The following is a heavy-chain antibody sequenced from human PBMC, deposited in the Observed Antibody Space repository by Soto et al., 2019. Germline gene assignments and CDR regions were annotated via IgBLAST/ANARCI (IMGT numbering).Heavy chain of an antibody. CDR1: GYTFTSYG. Sequence: ASVKVSCKASGYTFTSYGISWVRQAPGQGLEWMGWISAYNGNTNYAQKLQGRVTMTTDTSTSTAYMELRSLRSDDTAVYYCARRVLWFGELSGAFDIWGQGTMVTVSS. CDR3: ARRVLWFGELSGAFDI. CDR2: ISAYNGNT. V-gene: IGHV1-18*01. J-gene: IGHJ3*02. D-gene: IGHD3-10*01.